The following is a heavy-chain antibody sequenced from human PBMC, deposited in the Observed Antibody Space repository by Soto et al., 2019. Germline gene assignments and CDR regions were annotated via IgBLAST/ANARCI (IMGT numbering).Heavy chain of an antibody. V-gene: IGHV5-51*01. J-gene: IGHJ6*02. D-gene: IGHD6-6*01. Sequence: GESLKISCKGSGYSFTSYWIGWVRQMPGKGLEWMGIIYPGDSDTSYSPSFQGQVTISADKSISTAYLQWSSLKASDTAMYYCARRPIAARTYYYYGMDVWGQGTTVTVSS. CDR2: IYPGDSDT. CDR1: GYSFTSYW. CDR3: ARRPIAARTYYYYGMDV.